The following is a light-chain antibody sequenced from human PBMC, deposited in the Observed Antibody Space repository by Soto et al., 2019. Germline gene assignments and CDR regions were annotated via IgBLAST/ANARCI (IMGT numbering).Light chain of an antibody. J-gene: IGKJ3*01. CDR1: QSISRSH. Sequence: IVLTQSPGTLSLSPGERATLSCRASQSISRSHLAWYQQQPGQTPRLVIYGASSRAPGIPDKFSGSGSGTDFTLTISRLEPEDFAVYYCQQYSRSPFTFGPGTKVDIK. CDR2: GAS. CDR3: QQYSRSPFT. V-gene: IGKV3-20*01.